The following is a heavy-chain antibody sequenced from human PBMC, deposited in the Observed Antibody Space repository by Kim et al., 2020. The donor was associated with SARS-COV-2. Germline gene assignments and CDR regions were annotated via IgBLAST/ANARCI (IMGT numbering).Heavy chain of an antibody. Sequence: SETLSLTCTVSGYSISSGYYWGWIRQPPGKGLEWIGSIYHSGSTYYNPSLKSRVTISVDTSKNQFSLKLSSVTAADTAVYYCARVVVAATAAFDPWGQGTLVTVSS. CDR3: ARVVVAATAAFDP. CDR2: IYHSGST. J-gene: IGHJ5*02. CDR1: GYSISSGYY. D-gene: IGHD2-15*01. V-gene: IGHV4-38-2*02.